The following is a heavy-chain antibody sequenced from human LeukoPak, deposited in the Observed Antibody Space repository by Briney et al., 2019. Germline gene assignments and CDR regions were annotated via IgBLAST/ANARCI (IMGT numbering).Heavy chain of an antibody. CDR3: AKEPTTTAYYYYYMDV. CDR1: GFTFSSYA. J-gene: IGHJ6*03. Sequence: GGSLRLSCAASGFTFSSYAMSWVRQAPGKGLEWVSAISNDGHRAYYADSVKGRFTTSRDNSRNTLYLQLDSLRAEDTAVYYCAKEPTTTAYYYYYMDVWGKGTTVTVSS. D-gene: IGHD4-11*01. CDR2: ISNDGHRA. V-gene: IGHV3-23*01.